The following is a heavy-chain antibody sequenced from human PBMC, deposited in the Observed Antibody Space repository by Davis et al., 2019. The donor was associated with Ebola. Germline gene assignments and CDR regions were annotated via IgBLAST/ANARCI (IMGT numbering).Heavy chain of an antibody. Sequence: GGSLRLSCAASGFTFSDYYMSWIRQAPGKGLEWVSYISSSGSTIYYADSVKGRFTISRDNAKNTLYLQMNSLRPEDTAVYYCARDIAVAGTMGFDYWGQGTLVTVSS. D-gene: IGHD6-19*01. CDR1: GFTFSDYY. CDR3: ARDIAVAGTMGFDY. J-gene: IGHJ4*02. CDR2: ISSSGSTI. V-gene: IGHV3-11*04.